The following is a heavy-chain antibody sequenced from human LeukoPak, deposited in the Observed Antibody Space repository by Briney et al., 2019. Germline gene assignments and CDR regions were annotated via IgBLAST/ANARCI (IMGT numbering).Heavy chain of an antibody. Sequence: PGRSLRLSCAASRFTFSTYGMHWVRQAPGKGLEWVSRIFSDGSSTSYADSVKGRFTISRDNAKNTLYLQMNSLRVEDTAVYYCATDRGYSFDYWGQGTLVTVSS. V-gene: IGHV3-74*01. CDR1: RFTFSTYG. CDR2: IFSDGSST. J-gene: IGHJ4*02. D-gene: IGHD5-18*01. CDR3: ATDRGYSFDY.